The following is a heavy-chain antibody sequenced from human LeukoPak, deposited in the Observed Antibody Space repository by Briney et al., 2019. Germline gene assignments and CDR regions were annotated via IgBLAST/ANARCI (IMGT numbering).Heavy chain of an antibody. Sequence: PGGSLRLSCAASGFTFSSYSMNWVRQAPGKGLEWVSSISSSSSYIYYADSVKGRFTISRDNAKNSPYLRMNSLRAEDTAVYYCARGMTTVTTRFDPWGQGTLVTVSS. CDR2: ISSSSSYI. D-gene: IGHD4-17*01. V-gene: IGHV3-21*01. CDR3: ARGMTTVTTRFDP. CDR1: GFTFSSYS. J-gene: IGHJ5*02.